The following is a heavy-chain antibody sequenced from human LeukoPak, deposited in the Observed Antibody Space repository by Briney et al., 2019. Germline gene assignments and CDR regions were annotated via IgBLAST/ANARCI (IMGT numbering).Heavy chain of an antibody. D-gene: IGHD5-24*01. Sequence: GGSLRLSCAASGFTFSNYWMSWVRQAPGKGLEWVATIKEDGGEIYYVDSVKGRFTISRDNAKNSLDLQMNSLRVEDTAVYYCAGGDGYHRYWGQGTLVTVSS. CDR3: AGGDGYHRY. CDR2: IKEDGGEI. J-gene: IGHJ4*02. CDR1: GFTFSNYW. V-gene: IGHV3-7*04.